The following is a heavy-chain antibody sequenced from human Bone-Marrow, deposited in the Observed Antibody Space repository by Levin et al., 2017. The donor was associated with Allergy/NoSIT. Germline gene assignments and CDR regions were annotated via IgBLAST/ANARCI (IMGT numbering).Heavy chain of an antibody. V-gene: IGHV3-7*01. CDR2: IKQDGSQK. J-gene: IGHJ4*02. D-gene: IGHD1-1*01. CDR1: GFTFSNYW. Sequence: GGSLRLSCAASGFTFSNYWMIWVRQAPGKGLEWVANIKQDGSQKYYVDSVKGRFTISRDNAKNSLYLQMNSLRVEDTAVYYCAKDDGHNSIDYWGQGTLVTVSS. CDR3: AKDDGHNSIDY.